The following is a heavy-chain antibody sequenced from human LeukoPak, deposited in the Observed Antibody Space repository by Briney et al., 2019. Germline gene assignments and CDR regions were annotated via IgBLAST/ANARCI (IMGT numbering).Heavy chain of an antibody. CDR1: GYTFISYQ. D-gene: IGHD5-24*01. CDR2: INPTGGST. Sequence: ASVKVSCKASGYTFISYQMHWVRQAPGQGLEWMGIINPTGGSTSHAQKFQGRVTMTRDTSISTAYMELSRLRSDDTAMFYCVTRDGYNRDYWGQGTLVTVSS. J-gene: IGHJ4*02. CDR3: VTRDGYNRDY. V-gene: IGHV1-46*01.